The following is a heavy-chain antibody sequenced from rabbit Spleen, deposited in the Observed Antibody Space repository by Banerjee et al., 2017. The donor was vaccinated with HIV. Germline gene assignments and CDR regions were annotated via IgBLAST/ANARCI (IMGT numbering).Heavy chain of an antibody. J-gene: IGHJ4*01. D-gene: IGHD1-1*01. Sequence: QSLEESGGDLVKPGASLTLTCTASGVSFSSSSYICWVRQAPGKGLEWIACIDTGSSGFTYFATWAKGRFTISRTSSTTVTLQMTSLTAADTATYFCTRDLTGVIGWNFNLWGPGTLVTVS. CDR1: GVSFSSSSY. CDR3: TRDLTGVIGWNFNL. V-gene: IGHV1S40*01. CDR2: IDTGSSGFT.